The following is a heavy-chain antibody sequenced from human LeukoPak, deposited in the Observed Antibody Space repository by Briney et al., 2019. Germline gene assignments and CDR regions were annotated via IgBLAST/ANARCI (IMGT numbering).Heavy chain of an antibody. CDR2: ISSNGGST. J-gene: IGHJ6*03. CDR1: GFTFSSYA. V-gene: IGHV3-64*01. D-gene: IGHD2-15*01. CDR3: ARGRYCSGGSCQPYYYMDV. Sequence: PGGSLRLSCAASGFTFSSYAMHWVRQAPGKGLEYVSAISSNGGSTYYANSVKGRFTISRDNSKNTLYLQMGSLRAEDMAVYYCARGRYCSGGSCQPYYYMDVWGKGTTVTISS.